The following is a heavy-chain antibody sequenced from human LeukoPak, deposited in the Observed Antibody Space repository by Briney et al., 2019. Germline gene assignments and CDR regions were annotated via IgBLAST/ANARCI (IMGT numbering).Heavy chain of an antibody. J-gene: IGHJ6*04. D-gene: IGHD3-10*02. V-gene: IGHV3-48*01. CDR3: AELGITMIGGV. CDR1: GFTFSTYS. Sequence: PGGSLRLSCVVSGFTFSTYSMNWVRQAPGKGLEWVSYISGSSSIIYYADSVKGRFTISRDNAKNSLYLQMNSLRAEDTAVYYCAELGITMIGGVWGKGTTVTISS. CDR2: ISGSSSII.